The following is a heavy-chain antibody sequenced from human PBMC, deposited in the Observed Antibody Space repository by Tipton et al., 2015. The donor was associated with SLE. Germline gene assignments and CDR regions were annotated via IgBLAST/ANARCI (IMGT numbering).Heavy chain of an antibody. CDR2: ISWHSGTI. J-gene: IGHJ4*02. CDR1: GFPFDDYS. Sequence: SLRLSCAASGFPFDDYSMHWVRQAPGKGLEWVSGISWHSGTIAYADSVKGRFTISRDNAKNTLYLLLNSLRAEDTAVYYCARGDYVGYYLDYWGQGTLVTVSS. V-gene: IGHV3-9*01. D-gene: IGHD3-10*02. CDR3: ARGDYVGYYLDY.